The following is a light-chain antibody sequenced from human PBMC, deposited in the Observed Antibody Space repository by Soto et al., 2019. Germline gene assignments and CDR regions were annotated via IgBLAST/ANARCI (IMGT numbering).Light chain of an antibody. Sequence: EIVLTQSPGTLSLSPGERATLSCRASQSVSSNYLAWYQQKPGQAPRLLIYGASSRATGIPDWFSGSGSGTAFTLTISRLEPEHFAVYYCQHYGRSAYTFGQGTTLEIK. CDR1: QSVSSNY. CDR2: GAS. V-gene: IGKV3-20*01. J-gene: IGKJ2*01. CDR3: QHYGRSAYT.